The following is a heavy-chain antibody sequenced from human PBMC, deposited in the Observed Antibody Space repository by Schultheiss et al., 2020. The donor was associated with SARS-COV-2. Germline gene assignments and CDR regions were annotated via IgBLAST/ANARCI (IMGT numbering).Heavy chain of an antibody. CDR1: DGSVTSGSYY. D-gene: IGHD3-22*01. Sequence: SETLSLTCTVSDGSVTSGSYYWSWIRQPAGKGLEWIGRIYTSGSTNYNPSLKSRVTMSVDTSKNQFSLKLSSVTAADTAVYYCARTPISHYYDSSGAADYWGQGALVTVSS. CDR3: ARTPISHYYDSSGAADY. J-gene: IGHJ4*02. CDR2: IYTSGST. V-gene: IGHV4-61*02.